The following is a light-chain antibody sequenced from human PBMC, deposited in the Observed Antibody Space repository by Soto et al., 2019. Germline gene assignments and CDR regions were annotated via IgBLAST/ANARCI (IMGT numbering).Light chain of an antibody. CDR1: QCVSSN. CDR2: GAS. CDR3: QQYGSSGT. V-gene: IGKV3-20*01. J-gene: IGKJ1*01. Sequence: EIVLTQSPGTLSLSPGERATLSCRASQCVSSNLAWYQQKPGQAPRLLIYGASTRATGIPARFSGSGSGTDFTLTISRLEPEDFAVYYCQQYGSSGTFGQGTKVDIK.